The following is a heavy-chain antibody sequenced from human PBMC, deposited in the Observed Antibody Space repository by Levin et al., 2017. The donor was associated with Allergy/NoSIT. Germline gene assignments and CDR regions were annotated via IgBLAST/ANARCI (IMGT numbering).Heavy chain of an antibody. J-gene: IGHJ4*02. CDR2: INEIGTT. CDR1: GGSITGYY. V-gene: IGHV4-59*08. Sequence: SSETLSLTCTVSGGSITGYYWSWIRQSPWKGLEWIGYINEIGTTSYTPSLNSRLTISVDTSKNHFSLKLSSVTAADTAVYYCARHSSGFSYAYDFDYWGQGTLVTVSS. D-gene: IGHD5-18*01. CDR3: ARHSSGFSYAYDFDY.